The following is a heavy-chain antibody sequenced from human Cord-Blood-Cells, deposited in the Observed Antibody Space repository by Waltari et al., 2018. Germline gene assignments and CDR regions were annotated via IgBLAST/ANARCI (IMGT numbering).Heavy chain of an antibody. CDR2: ISSISSYI. J-gene: IGHJ3*02. CDR3: ARDKRGAARDSFDI. Sequence: EVQLVEFGGGLVMPGGSLRHSCVASGCTFRSACMVRVMQAPGTGREWVSSISSISSYIYYVDSLKGRCTLSRDNAKISLYLQMNSLRAEDTAVYYGARDKRGAARDSFDIWGQGTMVTVSS. V-gene: IGHV3-21*01. D-gene: IGHD6-6*01. CDR1: GCTFRSAC.